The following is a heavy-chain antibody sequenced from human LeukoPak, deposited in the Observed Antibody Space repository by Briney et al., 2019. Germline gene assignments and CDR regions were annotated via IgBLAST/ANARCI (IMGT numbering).Heavy chain of an antibody. Sequence: GGCLRLSCAASGFTFSSYWMSWVRQAPGKGLEWVANIKEDGSEKYYVDSVKGRFTISRDNAKNSLYLQMNSLRAEDTAVYYCAREIGSAARGRWGQGTLVTVSS. CDR1: GFTFSSYW. CDR3: AREIGSAARGR. CDR2: IKEDGSEK. J-gene: IGHJ4*02. V-gene: IGHV3-7*05. D-gene: IGHD6-13*01.